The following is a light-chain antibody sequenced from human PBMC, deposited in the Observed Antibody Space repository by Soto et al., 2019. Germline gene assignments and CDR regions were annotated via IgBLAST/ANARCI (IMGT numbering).Light chain of an antibody. CDR3: QQSYSRLT. CDR2: AAS. Sequence: DIQMTQSPSSLSASVGDRVTITCRASQSISSYLNWYQQKPGKAPKLLIYAASSLQSGVPSRFSGSGSWTHFTLTINRLQPEEFATYYRQQSYSRLTFGGGTKVEIK. V-gene: IGKV1-39*01. J-gene: IGKJ4*01. CDR1: QSISSY.